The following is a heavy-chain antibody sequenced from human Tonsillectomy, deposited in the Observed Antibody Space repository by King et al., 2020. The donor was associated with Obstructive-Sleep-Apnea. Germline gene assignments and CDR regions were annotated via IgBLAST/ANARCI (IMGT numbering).Heavy chain of an antibody. D-gene: IGHD3-22*01. CDR1: GYSFTNYW. J-gene: IGHJ5*02. CDR3: ARRDDSSGYYPERFDP. Sequence: QLVQSGAEVKKPGESLKVSCKGSGYSFTNYWIGWVRQMPGKGLEWMGIIYPGDSDTRYSPSFQGHVTISADKSISTAYLQWRSLKASDTAMYYCARRDDSSGYYPERFDPWGQGTLVTVSS. CDR2: IYPGDSDT. V-gene: IGHV5-51*01.